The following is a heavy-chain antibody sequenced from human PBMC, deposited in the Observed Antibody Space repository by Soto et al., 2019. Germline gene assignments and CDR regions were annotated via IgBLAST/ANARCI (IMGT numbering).Heavy chain of an antibody. J-gene: IGHJ4*02. Sequence: AGSLKLACAASGVSVSIYGMPWVRQAPGKGLVWVSRINSDGSSTSYADSVKGRFTISRDNAKNTLYLQMNSLRAEDTAVYYCARGGSQLPKWGQGTLVTVSS. CDR1: GVSVSIYG. D-gene: IGHD2-2*01. CDR3: ARGGSQLPK. V-gene: IGHV3-74*01. CDR2: INSDGSST.